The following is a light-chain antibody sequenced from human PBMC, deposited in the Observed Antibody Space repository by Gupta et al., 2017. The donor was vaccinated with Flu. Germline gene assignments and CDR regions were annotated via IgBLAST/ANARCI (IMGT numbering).Light chain of an antibody. J-gene: IGLJ2*01. V-gene: IGLV2-8*01. CDR1: SSDVGGYNY. Sequence: QSALTQPSPASGSPGQSVTISCTGTSSDVGGYNYVSWYQQHPGKAPKLMIYEVSKRPSGVPDRFSGSKSGNTASLTVSGLQAEDEADYYCSSYAGSNSVVFGGGTKLTVL. CDR3: SSYAGSNSVV. CDR2: EVS.